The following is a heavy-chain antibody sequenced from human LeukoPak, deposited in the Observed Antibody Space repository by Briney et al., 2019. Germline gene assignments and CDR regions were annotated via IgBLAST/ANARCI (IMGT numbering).Heavy chain of an antibody. D-gene: IGHD2-8*01. CDR3: ARDHVPFVRHTNFDY. J-gene: IGHJ4*02. CDR2: INPNSGGT. Sequence: AASVKVSCKASGYTFTGYYMHWVRQAPGQGLEWMGWINPNSGGTNYAQKLQGRVTMTTDTSTSTAYMELRSLRSDDTAVYYCARDHVPFVRHTNFDYWGQGTLVTVSS. V-gene: IGHV1-2*02. CDR1: GYTFTGYY.